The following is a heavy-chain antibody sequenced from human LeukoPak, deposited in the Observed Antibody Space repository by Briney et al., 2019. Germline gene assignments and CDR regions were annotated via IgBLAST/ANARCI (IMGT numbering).Heavy chain of an antibody. J-gene: IGHJ3*02. CDR2: IIPIFGTA. CDR3: ARVITMVRGVIITFSAFDI. CDR1: GGTFSSYA. Sequence: SVKVSCKASGGTFSSYAISWVRQAPGQGLEWMGGIIPIFGTANYAQKFQGRVTITADKSTSTAYMELSSLRSEDTAVYYCARVITMVRGVIITFSAFDIWGQGTMVTVSS. D-gene: IGHD3-10*01. V-gene: IGHV1-69*06.